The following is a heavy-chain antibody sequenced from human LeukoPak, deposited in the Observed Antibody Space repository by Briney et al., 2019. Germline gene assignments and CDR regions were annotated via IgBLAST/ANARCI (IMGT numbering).Heavy chain of an antibody. V-gene: IGHV3-21*01. D-gene: IGHD1-26*01. Sequence: GGSLRLSCAASGFTFSSYSMNWVRQAPGKGLEWVSSISSSSSYIYYADSVKGRFTISGDNAKNSLYLQMNSLRAEDTAVYYCATQQVGGRDYWGQGTLVTVSS. J-gene: IGHJ4*02. CDR2: ISSSSSYI. CDR3: ATQQVGGRDY. CDR1: GFTFSSYS.